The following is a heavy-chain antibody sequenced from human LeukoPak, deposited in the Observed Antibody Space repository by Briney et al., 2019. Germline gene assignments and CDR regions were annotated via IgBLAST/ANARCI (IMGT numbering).Heavy chain of an antibody. CDR3: ARGHCSSTSCSRNWFDP. J-gene: IGHJ5*02. D-gene: IGHD2-2*01. V-gene: IGHV4-59*11. Sequence: SETLSLACTVSGGSISSHYWSWIRQPPGKGLEWIGYIYYSGSTNYNPSLKSRVTISVDTSKNQFSLKLSSVTAADTAVYYCARGHCSSTSCSRNWFDPWGQGTLVTVSS. CDR1: GGSISSHY. CDR2: IYYSGST.